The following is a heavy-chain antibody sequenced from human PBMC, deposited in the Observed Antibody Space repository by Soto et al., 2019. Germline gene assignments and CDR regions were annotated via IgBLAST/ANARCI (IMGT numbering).Heavy chain of an antibody. CDR2: ISYDGSNK. J-gene: IGHJ4*02. CDR1: GFTFSSYG. CDR3: AKDQAYYGSGSYYNYFDY. D-gene: IGHD3-10*01. Sequence: GGSLRLSCAASGFTFSSYGMHWVRQAPGKGLEWVAVISYDGSNKYYADSVKGRFTISRDNSKNTLYLQMNSLRAEDTAVYYCAKDQAYYGSGSYYNYFDYWGQGTLVTVSS. V-gene: IGHV3-30*18.